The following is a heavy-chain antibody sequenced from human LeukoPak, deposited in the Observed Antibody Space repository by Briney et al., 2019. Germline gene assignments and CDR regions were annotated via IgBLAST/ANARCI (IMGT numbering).Heavy chain of an antibody. J-gene: IGHJ3*02. CDR3: ARARGGVVVVVDAFDI. Sequence: ASVKVSCKASGYTFTSYYMHWVRQAPGQGLEWMGIINPSGGSTSYAQKFQGRVTMTRDTSTSTVYMELSSLRSEDTAVYYCARARGGVVVVVDAFDIWGQGTMVTVSS. D-gene: IGHD2-15*01. V-gene: IGHV1-46*01. CDR2: INPSGGST. CDR1: GYTFTSYY.